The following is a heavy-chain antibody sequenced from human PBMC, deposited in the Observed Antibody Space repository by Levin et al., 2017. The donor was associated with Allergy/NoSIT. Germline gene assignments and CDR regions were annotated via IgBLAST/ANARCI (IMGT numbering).Heavy chain of an antibody. CDR1: GFTFSSYG. J-gene: IGHJ4*02. V-gene: IGHV3-30*18. CDR2: ISYDGSNK. Sequence: GESLKISCAASGFTFSSYGMHWVRQAPGKGLEWVAVISYDGSNKYYADSVKGRFTISRDNSKNTLYLQMNSLRAEDTAVYYCAKGCYYGSGSYCPLDYWGQGTLVTVSS. CDR3: AKGCYYGSGSYCPLDY. D-gene: IGHD3-10*01.